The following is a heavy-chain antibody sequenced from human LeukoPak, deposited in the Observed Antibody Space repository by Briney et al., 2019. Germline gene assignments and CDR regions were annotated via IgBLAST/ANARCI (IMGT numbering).Heavy chain of an antibody. Sequence: SQTLCLTCTVSGGSISSGSYYWSWIRQPAGKGLEWIGRIHTSGSTNYNPSLKSRVTISVDTSKNQFSLKLSSVTAADTAVYYCARWGEVYWYFDLWGRGTLVTVSS. CDR3: ARWGEVYWYFDL. J-gene: IGHJ2*01. D-gene: IGHD3-16*01. CDR1: GGSISSGSYY. CDR2: IHTSGST. V-gene: IGHV4-61*02.